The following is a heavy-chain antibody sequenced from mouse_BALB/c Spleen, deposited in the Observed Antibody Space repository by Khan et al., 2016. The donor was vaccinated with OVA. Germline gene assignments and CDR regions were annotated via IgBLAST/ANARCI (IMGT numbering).Heavy chain of an antibody. CDR3: TRHGYVAWFTY. Sequence: VQLQQSGPELMKPGASVKISCKASGYSFTSYYIHWMIESHGTSLEWIGYIDPFSGATTYNQKFKGKATLTVDNTSNTAYIQLRNLTTEDSAVYYCTRHGYVAWFTYWGQGTLVTVSA. CDR2: IDPFSGAT. J-gene: IGHJ3*01. D-gene: IGHD2-2*01. V-gene: IGHV1-31*01. CDR1: GYSFTSYY.